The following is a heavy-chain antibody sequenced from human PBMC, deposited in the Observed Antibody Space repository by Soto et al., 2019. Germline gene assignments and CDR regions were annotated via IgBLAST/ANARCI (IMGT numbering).Heavy chain of an antibody. CDR2: IYHSGST. J-gene: IGHJ6*03. D-gene: IGHD4-17*01. Sequence: SETLSLTCAVSSGSISSSNWWSWVRQPPGEGLEWSGEIYHSGSTNYNPSLKSRVTIAVDRSKNQFSLKLSSVTAADTAVYYCARGTGDYRYYYYSLEVWGKGPTVTVSS. CDR3: ARGTGDYRYYYYSLEV. V-gene: IGHV4-4*02. CDR1: SGSISSSNW.